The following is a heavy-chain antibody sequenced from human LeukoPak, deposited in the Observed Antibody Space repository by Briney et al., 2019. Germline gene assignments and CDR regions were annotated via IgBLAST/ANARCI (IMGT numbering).Heavy chain of an antibody. J-gene: IGHJ4*02. D-gene: IGHD3-22*01. V-gene: IGHV4-39*01. CDR2: IYYSGST. Sequence: SETLSLTCTVSGGSISGSSYYWGWIRQPPGKGLEWIGSIYYSGSTYYNPSLKSRVTISVDTSKNQFSLKLSSVTATDMAVYYCARRGYDSSGSYRNYWGQGTLVTVSS. CDR3: ARRGYDSSGSYRNY. CDR1: GGSISGSSYY.